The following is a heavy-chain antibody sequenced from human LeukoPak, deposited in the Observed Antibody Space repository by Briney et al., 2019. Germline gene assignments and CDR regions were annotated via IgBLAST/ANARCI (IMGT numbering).Heavy chain of an antibody. CDR2: IYYSGST. J-gene: IGHJ4*02. CDR1: GGSISSYY. V-gene: IGHV4-59*01. Sequence: SETLSLTCTVSGGSISSYYWSWIRQPPGKGLEWIGYIYYSGSTNYNPSLKSRVTISVDTSKNQFSLKLSSVTAADTAIYYCARSELLWFGGVNSGFDYWGQGTLVTVSS. D-gene: IGHD3-10*01. CDR3: ARSELLWFGGVNSGFDY.